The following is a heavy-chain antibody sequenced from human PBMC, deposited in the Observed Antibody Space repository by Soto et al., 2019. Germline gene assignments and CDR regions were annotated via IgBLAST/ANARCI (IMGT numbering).Heavy chain of an antibody. CDR2: IHYSGRA. CDR1: GGSTSNYY. CDR3: ARENYYDY. V-gene: IGHV4-59*01. J-gene: IGHJ4*02. Sequence: QVQLQESGPGLVKPSETLSLNCTVSGGSTSNYYWGWIRQPPGKGLEWIGYIHYSGRANNNPSLRGRVTISLDTSQNQFSLRLTSVTAADTAVYYCARENYYDYWGQGTLVIVSS.